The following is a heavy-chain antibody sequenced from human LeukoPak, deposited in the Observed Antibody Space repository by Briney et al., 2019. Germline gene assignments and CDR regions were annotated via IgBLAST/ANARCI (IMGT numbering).Heavy chain of an antibody. V-gene: IGHV3-7*01. Sequence: GGSLRLSCAASGFTFSDYYMSWIRQAPGKGLEWVANIKQDGSEKYYVDSVKGRFTISRDNAKNSLYLQMNSLRAEDTAVYYCARDVVDSLDVWGKGTTVTVSS. J-gene: IGHJ6*04. CDR2: IKQDGSEK. CDR3: ARDVVDSLDV. D-gene: IGHD5-18*01. CDR1: GFTFSDYY.